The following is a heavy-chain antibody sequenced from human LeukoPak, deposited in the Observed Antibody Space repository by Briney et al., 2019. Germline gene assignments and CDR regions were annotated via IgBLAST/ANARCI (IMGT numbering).Heavy chain of an antibody. CDR2: IWYDGSNK. V-gene: IGHV3-33*01. D-gene: IGHD3-22*01. J-gene: IGHJ4*02. Sequence: GRSLRLSCAASGFTFSSYGMHWVRQAPGKGLEWVAVIWYDGSNKYYADSVKGRFTISRDNSKNTLYLKMNSLRAEDTAVYYWAGGGGGGTSGYYYAFDYWGQGTLVTVSS. CDR1: GFTFSSYG. CDR3: AGGGGGGTSGYYYAFDY.